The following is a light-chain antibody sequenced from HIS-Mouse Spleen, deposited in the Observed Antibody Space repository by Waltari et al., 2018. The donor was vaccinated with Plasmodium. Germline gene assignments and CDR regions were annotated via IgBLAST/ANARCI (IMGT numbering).Light chain of an antibody. CDR2: EDR. Sequence: SYELTQPPSVSVSPGQTARNTCSGDALPKKYAYWYQEKSGQAPVLVIYEDRKRPSGILERFSGASKGTMDTLTISGAQVEDEADYYCYSTDSSGNHRVFGGGTKLTVL. J-gene: IGLJ3*02. CDR1: ALPKKY. V-gene: IGLV3-10*01. CDR3: YSTDSSGNHRV.